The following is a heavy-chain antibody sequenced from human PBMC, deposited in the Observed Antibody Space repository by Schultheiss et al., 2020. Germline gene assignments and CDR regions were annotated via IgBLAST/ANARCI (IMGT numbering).Heavy chain of an antibody. CDR3: ERDGVGPTYQLQIDWFDP. V-gene: IGHV3-21*01. D-gene: IGHD2-2*01. Sequence: GGSLRLSCAASGFTFNTYSMNWVRQAPGRGLEWVSSISSSSSYIYYADSVKGRFTISRDNAKNSLYLQMNSLRAEDTAVYYCERDGVGPTYQLQIDWFDPWGQGTLVTVSS. J-gene: IGHJ5*02. CDR1: GFTFNTYS. CDR2: ISSSSSYI.